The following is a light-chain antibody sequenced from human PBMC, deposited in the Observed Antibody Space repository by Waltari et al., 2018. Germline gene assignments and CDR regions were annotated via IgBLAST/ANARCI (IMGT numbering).Light chain of an antibody. V-gene: IGKV3-20*01. Sequence: EIVLTQSPGTLSLSPGESATLPCRASQSVGKYLAWYQQKPGQAPRLLMYDASTRATGVPDRFSGSGSGTDFSLTISRLEPEDVAVYYCQKYVNLPATFGQGTKVEIK. CDR3: QKYVNLPAT. CDR1: QSVGKY. J-gene: IGKJ1*01. CDR2: DAS.